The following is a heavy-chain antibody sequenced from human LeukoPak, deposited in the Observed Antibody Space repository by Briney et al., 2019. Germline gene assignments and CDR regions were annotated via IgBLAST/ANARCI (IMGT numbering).Heavy chain of an antibody. CDR1: GDSVSSNSAA. CDR3: ARAGGSRDYRNTWNGNFFDP. Sequence: SQTLSLTCAISGDSVSSNSAAWNWIRQSPSRGLEWLGRTYYRSKWYNDYALSVESRITINSDTSKNQFSLHLNSVTPEDTAVYYCARAGGSRDYRNTWNGNFFDPWGQGTLVTVSS. D-gene: IGHD1-1*01. V-gene: IGHV6-1*01. CDR2: TYYRSKWYN. J-gene: IGHJ5*02.